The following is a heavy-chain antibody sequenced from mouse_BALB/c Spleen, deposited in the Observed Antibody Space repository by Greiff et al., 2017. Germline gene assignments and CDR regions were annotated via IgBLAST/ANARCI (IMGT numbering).Heavy chain of an antibody. J-gene: IGHJ2*01. CDR2: INPSTGYT. CDR1: GYTFTSYW. Sequence: VQLQQSGAELAKPGASVKMSCKASGYTFTSYWMHWVKQRPGQGLEWIEYINPSTGYTEYNQKFKDKATLTADKSSSTAYMQLSSLTSEDSAVYYCARSLYYYGSSYIDYWGQGTTLTVSS. D-gene: IGHD1-1*01. V-gene: IGHV1-7*01. CDR3: ARSLYYYGSSYIDY.